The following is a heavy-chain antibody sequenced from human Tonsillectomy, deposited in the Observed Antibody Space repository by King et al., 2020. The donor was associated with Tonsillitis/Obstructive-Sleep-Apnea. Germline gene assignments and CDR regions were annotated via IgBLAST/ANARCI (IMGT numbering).Heavy chain of an antibody. J-gene: IGHJ4*02. V-gene: IGHV3-30*04. Sequence: VQLVESGGGVVQPGRSLRLSCVASGFTFSSYAMYWVRQAPGKGLEWVAVISNDGSNEYYADSVKGRFTISRDNSKNTLNLQMNSLRAEDTSVYYCARRGDVRYSSSWYLDYWGQRTLVTVSS. CDR2: ISNDGSNE. CDR3: ARRGDVRYSSSWYLDY. CDR1: GFTFSSYA. D-gene: IGHD6-13*01.